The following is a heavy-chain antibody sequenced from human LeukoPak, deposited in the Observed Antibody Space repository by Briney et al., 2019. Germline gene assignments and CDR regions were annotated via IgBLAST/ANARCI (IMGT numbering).Heavy chain of an antibody. CDR2: INPNSGGT. CDR3: ARVLTMVRGVIPPPGY. Sequence: GASVKVSCKASGYTFTGYYMHWVRQAPGQGLEWMGWINPNSGGTNYAQKFQGRVTMTRDTSISTAYMELSRLRSDDTAVYYCARVLTMVRGVIPPPGYWGQGTLVTVSS. CDR1: GYTFTGYY. J-gene: IGHJ4*02. D-gene: IGHD3-10*01. V-gene: IGHV1-2*02.